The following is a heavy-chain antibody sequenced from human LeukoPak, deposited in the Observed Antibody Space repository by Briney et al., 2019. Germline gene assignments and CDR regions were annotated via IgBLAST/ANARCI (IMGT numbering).Heavy chain of an antibody. Sequence: GGSLRLSCAASGFTFSSYSMNWVRQAPGKGLEWVAVIWYDGSNKYYADSVKGRFTISRDNSKNTLYLQMNSLRAEDTAVYYCARAGGDSSGWSGVLDPWGQGTLVTVSS. CDR1: GFTFSSYS. J-gene: IGHJ5*02. V-gene: IGHV3-33*08. CDR2: IWYDGSNK. D-gene: IGHD6-19*01. CDR3: ARAGGDSSGWSGVLDP.